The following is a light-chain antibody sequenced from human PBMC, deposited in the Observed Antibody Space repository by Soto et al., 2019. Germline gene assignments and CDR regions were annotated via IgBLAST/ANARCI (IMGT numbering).Light chain of an antibody. Sequence: QSVLTQPPSVSGAPGQRVTISCTGSSSNIGTGYDVHWYQQLPGTAPKLLIYANFNRPSGVPDRFSGSKSGTSASLAITGLQAEDEADYYCSAYTARSTLVFGGGTKLTVL. CDR1: SSNIGTGYD. CDR3: SAYTARSTLV. J-gene: IGLJ3*02. CDR2: ANF. V-gene: IGLV1-40*01.